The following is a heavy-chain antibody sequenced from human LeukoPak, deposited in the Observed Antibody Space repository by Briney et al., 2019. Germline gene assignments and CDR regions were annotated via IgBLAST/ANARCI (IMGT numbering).Heavy chain of an antibody. V-gene: IGHV1-69*05. D-gene: IGHD2-21*02. CDR3: ATPAAYCGGDCYAYFDY. Sequence: SVKVSCKASGGTFSSYAISWVRQAPGQGLEWMGRIIPIFGTANYAQEFQGRVTITTDESTSTAYMELSSLRSEDTAVYYCATPAAYCGGDCYAYFDYWGQGTLVTVSS. J-gene: IGHJ4*02. CDR2: IIPIFGTA. CDR1: GGTFSSYA.